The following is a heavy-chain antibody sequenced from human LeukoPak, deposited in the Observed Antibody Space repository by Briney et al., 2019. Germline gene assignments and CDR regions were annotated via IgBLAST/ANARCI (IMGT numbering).Heavy chain of an antibody. CDR1: GFTISNYW. V-gene: IGHV3-74*01. Sequence: PGGSLRLSCVVSGFTISNYWMHWVRQAPGKGLVWVSRINSDGSITTYADSVKGRFTISRDNAKNTMYLQMNSLRDEGTAVYYCATLLPGVWGQGTLVTVSS. D-gene: IGHD1-26*01. CDR2: INSDGSIT. J-gene: IGHJ4*02. CDR3: ATLLPGV.